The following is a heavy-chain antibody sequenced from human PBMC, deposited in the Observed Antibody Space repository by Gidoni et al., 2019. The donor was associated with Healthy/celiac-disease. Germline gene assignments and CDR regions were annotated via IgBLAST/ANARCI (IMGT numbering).Heavy chain of an antibody. CDR2: IWYDGSNK. V-gene: IGHV3-33*01. CDR1: GLTFSSYG. D-gene: IGHD3-22*01. CDR3: ARDSVWYYYDRSGSFDY. J-gene: IGHJ4*02. Sequence: QVQLVESGGGVVQPGRSLRLSCAASGLTFSSYGMHWVRQAPGKGLEWGAVIWYDGSNKYYADSVKGRFTISRDNSKNTLYLQMNSLRAEDTAVYYCARDSVWYYYDRSGSFDYWGQGTLVTVSS.